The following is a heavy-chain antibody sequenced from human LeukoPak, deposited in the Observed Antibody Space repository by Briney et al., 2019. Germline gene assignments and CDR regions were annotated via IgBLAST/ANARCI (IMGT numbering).Heavy chain of an antibody. Sequence: SETLSLTCTVSGGSISSGDSYWSWIRQPPGKGLEWIGYIYYSGSTYYNPSLKSRVTISVDTSKNQFSLKLSSVTAADTAVYYCARDSRTLIDWFDPWGQGTLVTVSS. V-gene: IGHV4-30-4*01. J-gene: IGHJ5*02. CDR1: GGSISSGDSY. CDR2: IYYSGST. CDR3: ARDSRTLIDWFDP.